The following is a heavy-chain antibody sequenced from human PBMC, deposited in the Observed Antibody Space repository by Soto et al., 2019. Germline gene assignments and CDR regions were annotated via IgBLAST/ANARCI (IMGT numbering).Heavy chain of an antibody. CDR2: ISWNSGSI. CDR1: GFTFDDYA. CDR3: AKYGGGDYRLGTYFDS. V-gene: IGHV3-9*01. D-gene: IGHD2-21*02. Sequence: EVQLVESGRDLVQPGRSLRLSCATSGFTFDDYAMHWVRQAPGKGLEWVSGISWNSGSIHYADSVRGRFTISRDNAKNSLYLQMNSLRPEDTAFYYCAKYGGGDYRLGTYFDSWGQGTLVTVSS. J-gene: IGHJ4*02.